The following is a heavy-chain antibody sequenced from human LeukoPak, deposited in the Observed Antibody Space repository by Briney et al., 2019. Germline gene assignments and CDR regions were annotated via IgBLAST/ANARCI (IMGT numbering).Heavy chain of an antibody. CDR3: AREWGDYYYYMDV. CDR1: GGSFSGYF. D-gene: IGHD2-8*01. Sequence: SETLSLTCAVYGGSFSGYFWSGIRQPPGKGLDWIGEINHSGSTNYNPSLKSRVTISVDTSKNQFSLKLSSVTAADTAVYYCAREWGDYYYYMDVWGKGTTVTVSS. V-gene: IGHV4-34*01. CDR2: INHSGST. J-gene: IGHJ6*03.